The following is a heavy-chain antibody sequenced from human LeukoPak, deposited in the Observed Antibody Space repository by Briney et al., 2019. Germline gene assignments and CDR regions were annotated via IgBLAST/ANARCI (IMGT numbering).Heavy chain of an antibody. Sequence: GGSLRLSCAASGFTFSSYSMNWVRQAPGKGLEWVSYISSSSSTIYYADSVKGRFTISRDNAKNSLYLQMNSLRAEDTAVYYCARDFSSGSYYGDYYFDYWGQGTLVTVSS. J-gene: IGHJ4*02. CDR2: ISSSSSTI. V-gene: IGHV3-48*01. D-gene: IGHD1-26*01. CDR3: ARDFSSGSYYGDYYFDY. CDR1: GFTFSSYS.